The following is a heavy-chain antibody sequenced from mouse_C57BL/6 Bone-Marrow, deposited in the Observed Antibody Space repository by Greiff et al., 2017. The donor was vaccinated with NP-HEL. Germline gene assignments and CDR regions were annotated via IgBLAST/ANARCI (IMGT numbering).Heavy chain of an antibody. D-gene: IGHD2-5*01. J-gene: IGHJ2*01. CDR2: IDPENGDT. V-gene: IGHV14-4*01. Sequence: EVKPQESGAELVRPGASVKLSCTASGFNIKDDYMHWVKQRPEQGLEWIGRIDPENGDTEYASKFQGKATITADTSSNTAYLQLSSLTSEDTAVYYCPPSYYSNIGYWGQGTTLTVSS. CDR1: GFNIKDDY. CDR3: PPSYYSNIGY.